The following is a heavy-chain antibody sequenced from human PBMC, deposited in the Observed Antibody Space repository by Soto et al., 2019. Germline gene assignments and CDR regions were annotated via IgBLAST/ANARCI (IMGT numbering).Heavy chain of an antibody. V-gene: IGHV3-7*05. Sequence: EVQLVESGGGLVQPGGSLRLSCAASGFTFSNYWMSWVRQAPGKGLEWVANIKHDGSEKYYVDSVKGRFTISRDNDENSLYLQMNSLRVADTAVYYCATNINGWEYFDCWGQGTLVTVSS. CDR2: IKHDGSEK. CDR3: ATNINGWEYFDC. J-gene: IGHJ4*02. D-gene: IGHD6-19*01. CDR1: GFTFSNYW.